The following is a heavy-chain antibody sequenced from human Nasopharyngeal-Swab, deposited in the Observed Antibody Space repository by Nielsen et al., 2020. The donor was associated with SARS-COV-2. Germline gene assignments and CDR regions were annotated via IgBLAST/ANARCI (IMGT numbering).Heavy chain of an antibody. CDR3: AREFDSSGWSYYYYGMDV. D-gene: IGHD6-19*01. CDR2: FDPEDGET. Sequence: ASVKVSCKVSGYTLTELSMHWVRQAPGKGLEWMGGFDPEDGETIYAQKFQGRVTMTRDTSTSTVYMELSSLRSEDTAVYYCAREFDSSGWSYYYYGMDVWGQGTTVTVSS. CDR1: GYTLTELS. V-gene: IGHV1-24*01. J-gene: IGHJ6*02.